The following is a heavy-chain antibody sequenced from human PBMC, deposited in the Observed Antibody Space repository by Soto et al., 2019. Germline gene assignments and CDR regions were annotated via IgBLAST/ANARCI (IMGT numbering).Heavy chain of an antibody. D-gene: IGHD5-12*01. V-gene: IGHV1-46*01. Sequence: ASVKVSCKASGYTFTSYYMHWVRQAPGQGLEWMGIINPSGGSTSYAQKFQGRVTMTRDTSTSTVYMELSSVTAADTAVYYCARSWDIVATINGWFDPWGQGTPVTVSS. CDR3: ARSWDIVATINGWFDP. CDR2: INPSGGST. CDR1: GYTFTSYY. J-gene: IGHJ5*02.